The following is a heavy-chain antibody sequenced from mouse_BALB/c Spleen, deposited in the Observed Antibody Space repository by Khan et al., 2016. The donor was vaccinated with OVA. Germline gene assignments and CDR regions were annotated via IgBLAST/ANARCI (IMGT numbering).Heavy chain of an antibody. D-gene: IGHD1-1*01. CDR1: GYTFTSYV. J-gene: IGHJ3*01. CDR3: SPVGTYYGSFAY. CDR2: IYPFNDDT. V-gene: IGHV1S136*01. Sequence: EVQLQQSGPELVKPGASVKMSCKASGYTFTSYVMHWVKQKPGLGLEWIGYIYPFNDDTKYNAKFKGKATLTSDKYSSTAYMALSSLTSEDSVVYDCSPVGTYYGSFAYWGQGTLVTVSA.